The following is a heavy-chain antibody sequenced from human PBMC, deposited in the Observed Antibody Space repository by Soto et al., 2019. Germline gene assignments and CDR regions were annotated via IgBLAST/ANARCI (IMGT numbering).Heavy chain of an antibody. CDR3: ARVDDYFFFFDN. CDR2: ISSSSSYI. Sequence: GGSLRLSCAASGFTFSSYSMNWVRQAPGKGLEWVSSISSSSSYIYYADSVKGRFTISRDNSKNTLYLQMNSLRAEDTAVYYCARVDDYFFFFDNWGQGTQVTVSS. D-gene: IGHD3-16*01. V-gene: IGHV3-21*04. CDR1: GFTFSSYS. J-gene: IGHJ4*02.